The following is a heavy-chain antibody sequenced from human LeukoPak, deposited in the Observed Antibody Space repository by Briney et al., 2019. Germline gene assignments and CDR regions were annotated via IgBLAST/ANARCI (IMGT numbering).Heavy chain of an antibody. CDR1: GFTFSSYA. CDR3: ATPYDFWSLFDY. CDR2: ISGRGGST. D-gene: IGHD3-3*01. V-gene: IGHV3-23*01. Sequence: PGASLRLSRAASGFTFSSYAMSWVRQAPRKGLEWVSAISGRGGSTYYADSVKGRFTISRDNSKNTLYLQMNSLRAEDTAVYYCATPYDFWSLFDYWGQGTLVTVSS. J-gene: IGHJ4*02.